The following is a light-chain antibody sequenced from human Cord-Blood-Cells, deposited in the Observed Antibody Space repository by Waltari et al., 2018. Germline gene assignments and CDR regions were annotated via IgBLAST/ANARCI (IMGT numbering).Light chain of an antibody. CDR2: AAS. CDR3: QQRKSYPRFT. CDR1: QGISSY. Sequence: DIQLTQSPSFLSASVGDRGTITCRASQGISSYLAWYQQKPGKAPKLLLYAASTLQSGVPAKISGSGAGAAFTRTISSLQPEDFATYYCQQRKSYPRFTFGPGTKVDIK. J-gene: IGKJ3*01. V-gene: IGKV1-9*01.